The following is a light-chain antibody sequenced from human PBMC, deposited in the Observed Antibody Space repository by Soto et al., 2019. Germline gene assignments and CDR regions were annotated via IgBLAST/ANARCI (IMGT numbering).Light chain of an antibody. CDR2: GAS. CDR1: QSVSSN. J-gene: IGKJ4*01. Sequence: IGVTLSQDTLPVSPRERARLYCRASQSVSSNLAWYQQKPGQTPRLLIHGASTRATGIAARFSGSGSGTEFTLTISGLQSEDFATYYCQQYNNWPVTFAGGTKVDIK. CDR3: QQYNNWPVT. V-gene: IGKV3D-15*01.